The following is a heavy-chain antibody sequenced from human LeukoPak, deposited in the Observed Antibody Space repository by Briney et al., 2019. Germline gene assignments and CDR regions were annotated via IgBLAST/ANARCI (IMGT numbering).Heavy chain of an antibody. CDR3: AKEGGGIVAGSSWYGEAFDI. V-gene: IGHV3-74*01. Sequence: GGSLRLSCAASGFTFSSYWMSWVRQAPGKGLVWVSRINDDETVTNYADSVKGRFTISRDNAKNTLYLQMNSLRAEDTAVYYCAKEGGGIVAGSSWYGEAFDIWGQGTMVTVSS. CDR1: GFTFSSYW. CDR2: INDDETVT. D-gene: IGHD6-13*01. J-gene: IGHJ3*02.